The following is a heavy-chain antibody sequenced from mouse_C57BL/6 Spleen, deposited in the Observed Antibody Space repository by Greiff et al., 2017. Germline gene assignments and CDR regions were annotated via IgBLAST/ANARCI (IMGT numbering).Heavy chain of an antibody. J-gene: IGHJ3*01. Sequence: QVQLKESGAELVKPGASVKMSCKASGYTFTAYPIEWMKQNHGKSLEWIGNFHPYNDDTKYNEKFKGKATLTVEKSSSTVYLELSRLTSDDSAVYYCAREGIYGNPFAYWGQGTLVTVSA. CDR3: AREGIYGNPFAY. D-gene: IGHD2-1*01. CDR2: FHPYNDDT. V-gene: IGHV1-47*01. CDR1: GYTFTAYP.